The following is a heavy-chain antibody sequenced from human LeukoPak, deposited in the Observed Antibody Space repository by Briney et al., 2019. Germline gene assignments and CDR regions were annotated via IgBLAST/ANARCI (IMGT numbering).Heavy chain of an antibody. CDR2: ISWNSGSI. CDR1: GFTFDDYA. Sequence: GRSLRLSCAASGFTFDDYAMHWVRQAPGKGLEWVSGISWNSGSIGYADSVKGRFTISRDNSKNTLYLQMNSLRAEDTAVYYCAKGGDGYSTNQYYYYYYGMDVWGQGTTVTVSS. V-gene: IGHV3-9*01. J-gene: IGHJ6*02. D-gene: IGHD5-24*01. CDR3: AKGGDGYSTNQYYYYYYGMDV.